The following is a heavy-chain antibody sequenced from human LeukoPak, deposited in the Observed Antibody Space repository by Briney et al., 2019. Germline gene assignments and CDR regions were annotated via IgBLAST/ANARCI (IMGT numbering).Heavy chain of an antibody. V-gene: IGHV3-11*01. CDR3: ARALTGFIPGN. D-gene: IGHD3-9*01. CDR1: GFTFTDFY. CDR2: ISSSGTTI. Sequence: PGGSLRLSCAASGFTFTDFYMSWIRQAPGKGLEWVSYISSSGTTIYYADSVMGRFTIPRNNAKNSLYLQMNSLRAEDTAVYYCARALTGFIPGNWGQGTLVTVSS. J-gene: IGHJ4*02.